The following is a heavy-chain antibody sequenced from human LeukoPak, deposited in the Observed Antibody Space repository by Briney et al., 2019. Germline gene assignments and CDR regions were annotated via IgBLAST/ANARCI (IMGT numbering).Heavy chain of an antibody. Sequence: SETLSLTCTVSGGSISSYYWSWIRRPPGKGLEWIGYIYYSGSTNYNPSLKSRVTISVDTSKNQFSLKLSSVTAADTAVYYCARVKVNSGWFDPWGQGTLVTVSS. D-gene: IGHD2-15*01. V-gene: IGHV4-59*01. J-gene: IGHJ5*02. CDR3: ARVKVNSGWFDP. CDR1: GGSISSYY. CDR2: IYYSGST.